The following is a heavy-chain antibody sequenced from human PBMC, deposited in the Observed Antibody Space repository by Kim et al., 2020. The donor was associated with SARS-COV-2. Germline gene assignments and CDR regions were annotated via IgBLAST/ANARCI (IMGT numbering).Heavy chain of an antibody. CDR3: ARSPKFFYDSSGYYSLFVF. V-gene: IGHV2-70*17. CDR2: IDWDDDE. J-gene: IGHJ4*02. CDR1: GFSLRTKGMC. Sequence: SGPTLVNPTQTLTLTCAFSGFSLRTKGMCVSWIRQPPGKALEWLARIDWDDDEFYSLSLKTRLSISKDTSKNQVVLTMTNMNPVDTATYHCARSPKFFYDSSGYYSLFVFWGQGLLVTVSP. D-gene: IGHD3-22*01.